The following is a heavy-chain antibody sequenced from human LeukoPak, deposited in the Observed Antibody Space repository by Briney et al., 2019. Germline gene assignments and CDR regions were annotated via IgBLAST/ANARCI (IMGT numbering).Heavy chain of an antibody. V-gene: IGHV4-38-2*02. J-gene: IGHJ3*02. D-gene: IGHD3-10*01. Sequence: SETLSLTCTVSGYSISSGYYWGWIRQPPGKGLEWIGSIYYSGSTYYNPSLKSRVTISVDMSKNQFSLKLSSVTAADTAVYYCARASGSDKGTGAFDIWGQGTMVTVSS. CDR1: GYSISSGYY. CDR2: IYYSGST. CDR3: ARASGSDKGTGAFDI.